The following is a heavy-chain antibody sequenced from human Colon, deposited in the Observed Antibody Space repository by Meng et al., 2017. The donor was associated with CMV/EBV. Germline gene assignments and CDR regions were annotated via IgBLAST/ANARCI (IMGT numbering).Heavy chain of an antibody. CDR3: ARDSNDYSDYAHWFDA. D-gene: IGHD5-12*01. J-gene: IGHJ5*02. CDR2: ISGNGINT. V-gene: IGHV3-23*01. CDR1: GFDFNFYA. Sequence: GESLKISCAASGFDFNFYAMTWVRQAPGKGLEWVSLISGNGINTYYADSVKGRFTISRDNSKNTVYLQMNSLRAEDTAVYYCARDSNDYSDYAHWFDAWGQGTLVTVSS.